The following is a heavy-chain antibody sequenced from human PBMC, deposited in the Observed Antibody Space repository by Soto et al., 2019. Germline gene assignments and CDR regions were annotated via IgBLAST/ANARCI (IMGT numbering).Heavy chain of an antibody. CDR2: INPNSGGT. D-gene: IGHD2-8*01. CDR1: GYTFTGYY. J-gene: IGHJ5*02. Sequence: QVQLVQSGAEVKKPGASLKVSCKASGYTFTGYYMHWVRQAPGQGLERMGWINPNSGGTNYAQKFQGWVTRTRDTSISTAYMELSRLRSDDTAVYYCARGDVLLVYAMGAMANWFDPWGQGTLVTVSS. V-gene: IGHV1-2*04. CDR3: ARGDVLLVYAMGAMANWFDP.